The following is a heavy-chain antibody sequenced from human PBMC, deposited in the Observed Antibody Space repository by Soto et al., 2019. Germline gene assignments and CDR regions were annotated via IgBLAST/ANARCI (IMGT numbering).Heavy chain of an antibody. V-gene: IGHV3-23*01. Sequence: PGGSLRLSCAASGFTFRDFAMSWVRQSPGRGLEWVSTIGGLVSTAFYADSVRGRFTISRDNSNNILYLQMNNLRAEDTALYYCARGSGSLYYFHYWGQGTLVTVSS. CDR1: GFTFRDFA. CDR3: ARGSGSLYYFHY. CDR2: IGGLVSTA. J-gene: IGHJ4*02. D-gene: IGHD1-26*01.